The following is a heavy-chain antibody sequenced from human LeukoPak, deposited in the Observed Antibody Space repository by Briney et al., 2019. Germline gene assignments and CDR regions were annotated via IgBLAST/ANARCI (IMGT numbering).Heavy chain of an antibody. CDR1: GFTFDDFA. CDR3: ARDRGSSGARHKIDY. Sequence: GGSLRLSCAASGFTFDDFAMHWVRQTPGKGLEWVSLISGDAGNTYYADPVEGRFTISRDNSKNFLYLQMNSLRTEDTALYHCARDRGSSGARHKIDYWGQGTLVTVSS. D-gene: IGHD6-19*01. J-gene: IGHJ4*02. V-gene: IGHV3-43*02. CDR2: ISGDAGNT.